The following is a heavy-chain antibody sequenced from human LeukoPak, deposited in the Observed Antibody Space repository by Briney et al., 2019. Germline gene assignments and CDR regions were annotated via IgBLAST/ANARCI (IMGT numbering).Heavy chain of an antibody. V-gene: IGHV3-74*01. CDR1: GFTFSSSW. J-gene: IGHJ3*02. Sequence: GVSLRLSCVASGFTFSSSWMHWVRQGPGKGLVWVSRINSDATSTSYADSVKGRFTISRDNAKNTLYLQMNSLRAEDTAVYYCARPQDPSWAFDIWGQGTMVTVSS. CDR2: INSDATST. CDR3: ARPQDPSWAFDI.